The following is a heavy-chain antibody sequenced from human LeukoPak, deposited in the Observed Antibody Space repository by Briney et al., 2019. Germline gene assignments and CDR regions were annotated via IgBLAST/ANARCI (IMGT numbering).Heavy chain of an antibody. CDR1: GFTFSSYA. J-gene: IGHJ4*02. D-gene: IGHD5-18*01. V-gene: IGHV3-23*01. CDR3: AKSMNTATRGYFDY. Sequence: GVSLRLSCVASGFTFSSYAMSWVRQAPGKGLEWVSAISGSGGSTYYADSVKGRFTISRDNSKNTLYLQMNSLRAEDTAVYYCAKSMNTATRGYFDYWGQGTLVTVSS. CDR2: ISGSGGST.